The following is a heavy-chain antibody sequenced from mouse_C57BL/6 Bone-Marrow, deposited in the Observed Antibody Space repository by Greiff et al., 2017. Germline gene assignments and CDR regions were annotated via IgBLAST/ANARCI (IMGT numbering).Heavy chain of an antibody. CDR3: ARGNL. D-gene: IGHD5-1*01. V-gene: IGHV1-26*01. J-gene: IGHJ2*01. Sequence: DVQLQESGPELVKPGASVKISCKASGYTFTDYYMNWVKQSHGKSLEWIGDINPNNGGTSYNQKFKGKATLTVDKSSSTAYMELRSLTSEDSAVYYCARGNLWGQGTTLTVSS. CDR1: GYTFTDYY. CDR2: INPNNGGT.